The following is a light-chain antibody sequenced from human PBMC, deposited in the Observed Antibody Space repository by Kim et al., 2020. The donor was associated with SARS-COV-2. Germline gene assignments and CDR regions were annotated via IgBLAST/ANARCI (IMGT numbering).Light chain of an antibody. J-gene: IGKJ1*01. V-gene: IGKV1-5*01. CDR1: QSISTS. CDR2: DAS. CDR3: QHFRTFWWT. Sequence: SASIGDSVTITCRASQSISTSLAWYQQKPGQAPNLLIYDASNLEVGVPSRFSGSGSGTEFTLTISSLQPADFATYYCQHFRTFWWTFGQGTKVEI.